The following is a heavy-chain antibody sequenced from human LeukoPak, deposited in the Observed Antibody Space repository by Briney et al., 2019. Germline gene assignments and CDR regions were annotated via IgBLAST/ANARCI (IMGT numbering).Heavy chain of an antibody. D-gene: IGHD4-4*01. J-gene: IGHJ5*02. CDR2: IRSKAYGGTT. CDR3: TRVPGPTVTTSINWFDP. CDR1: GFTFGDYA. V-gene: IGHV3-49*04. Sequence: GGSLRLSCTAFGFTFGDYAMSWVRQAPGKGLEWVGFIRSKAYGGTTEYAASVKGRFTTSRDDSKSIAYLQMNSLKTEDTAVYYCTRVPGPTVTTSINWFDPWGQGTLVTVSS.